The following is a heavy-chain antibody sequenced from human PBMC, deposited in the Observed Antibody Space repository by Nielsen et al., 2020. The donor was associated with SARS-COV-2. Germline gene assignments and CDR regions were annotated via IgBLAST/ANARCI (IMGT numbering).Heavy chain of an antibody. CDR1: GFTFSGSA. Sequence: GVLKISCAASGFTFSGSAMHWVRQASGKGLEWVGRIRSKANSYATAYAASVKGRFTISRDDSRNTAYLQMNSLKTEDTAVYYCTRRVPAAKWFDPWGQGTLVTVSS. CDR3: TRRVPAAKWFDP. V-gene: IGHV3-73*01. D-gene: IGHD2-2*01. CDR2: IRSKANSYAT. J-gene: IGHJ5*02.